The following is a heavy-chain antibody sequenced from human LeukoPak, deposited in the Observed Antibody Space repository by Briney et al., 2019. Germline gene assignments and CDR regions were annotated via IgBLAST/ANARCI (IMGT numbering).Heavy chain of an antibody. D-gene: IGHD2-21*02. Sequence: GGSLRLSCAASGFNFANHAMSWVRQTPGKGLEWVSAVSGGGDITYYADSVTGRFTISRDNSKDTLFLQMHSLRPGDTAVYYCVREDTPATANYWGQGTLVTISS. J-gene: IGHJ4*02. CDR3: VREDTPATANY. CDR2: VSGGGDIT. CDR1: GFNFANHA. V-gene: IGHV3-23*01.